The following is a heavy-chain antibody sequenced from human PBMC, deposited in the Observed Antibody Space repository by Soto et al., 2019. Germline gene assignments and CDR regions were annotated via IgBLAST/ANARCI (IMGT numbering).Heavy chain of an antibody. CDR3: ARADYDILTGSYAVDV. Sequence: PSETLSLTCSVSGVAMTYGGYSWSWIRQSPEKGLEWLGYIGHLETTYYNPSFKSRATLSIDTSKNQFSLKLSSVTAADTAVYYCARADYDILTGSYAVDVWDQGTTVTVSS. CDR2: IGHLETT. CDR1: GVAMTYGGYS. D-gene: IGHD3-9*01. V-gene: IGHV4-30-2*06. J-gene: IGHJ6*02.